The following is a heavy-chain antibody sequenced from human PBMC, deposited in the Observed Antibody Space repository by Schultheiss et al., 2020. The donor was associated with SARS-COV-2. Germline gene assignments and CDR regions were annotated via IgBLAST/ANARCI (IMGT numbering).Heavy chain of an antibody. D-gene: IGHD3-9*01. CDR2: IYYSGST. V-gene: IGHV4-39*07. CDR3: ARNVGVDIYYYYYYMDV. Sequence: SETLSLTCTVSGGSISSSSYYWGWIRQPPGKGLEWIGSIYYSGSTYYNPSLKSRVTISVDTSKNQFSLKLSSVTAADTAVYYCARNVGVDIYYYYYYMDVWGKGTTVTVSS. J-gene: IGHJ6*03. CDR1: GGSISSSSYY.